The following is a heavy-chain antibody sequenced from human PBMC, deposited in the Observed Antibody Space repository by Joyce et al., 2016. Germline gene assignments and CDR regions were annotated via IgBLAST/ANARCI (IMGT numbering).Heavy chain of an antibody. V-gene: IGHV3-21*01. CDR1: GFTVSSYS. CDR3: ARSSYTNGIFDY. Sequence: EVKLVESGGGLVKPGGSLRRSCAAFGFTVSSYSMSWVRQAPGKGLEWVSSLSSSSSYIKYTDSVKGRFTISRDNAKNSLYLQMNSLRVEDTAVYYCARSSYTNGIFDYWGQGTLVTVSS. CDR2: LSSSSSYI. J-gene: IGHJ4*02. D-gene: IGHD2-8*01.